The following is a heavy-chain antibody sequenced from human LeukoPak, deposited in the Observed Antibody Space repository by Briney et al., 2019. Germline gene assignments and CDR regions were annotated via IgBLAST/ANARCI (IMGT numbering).Heavy chain of an antibody. CDR2: IKNDGAVK. Sequence: PRGSLRLSCAASGFTFSYHWMTWVRQAPGKGLEWVANIKNDGAVKNYVDSVKGRFTISRDNAKNSLYLQMNSLRAEDTAVYYCAKDSYSKGDFWGQGVLVTVSS. CDR1: GFTFSYHW. J-gene: IGHJ4*02. CDR3: AKDSYSKGDF. V-gene: IGHV3-7*01. D-gene: IGHD6-13*01.